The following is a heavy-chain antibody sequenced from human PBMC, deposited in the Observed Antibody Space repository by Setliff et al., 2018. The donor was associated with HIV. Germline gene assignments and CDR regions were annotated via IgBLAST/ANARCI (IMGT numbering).Heavy chain of an antibody. D-gene: IGHD3-3*01. CDR2: VSPDGTRN. V-gene: IGHV3-7*03. Sequence: GGSLRLSCAASGFTFSNFWMHWVRQAPGKGLEWVASVSPDGTRNHCVGSVKGRFTASRDNGKRSLYLQMNSLRAEDTAVYYCARVLLRTNTVYGVVSDQFDPWGQGTLVTVS. CDR3: ARVLLRTNTVYGVVSDQFDP. J-gene: IGHJ5*02. CDR1: GFTFSNFW.